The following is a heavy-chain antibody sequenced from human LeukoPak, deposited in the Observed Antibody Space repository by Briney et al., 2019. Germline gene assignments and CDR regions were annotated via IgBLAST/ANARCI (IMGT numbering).Heavy chain of an antibody. Sequence: GGSLRLSCAASGFTFSNYGIHWVRQAPGKGLEWVAFIQYDGSNKYYADSVKGRFTVSRDNSKNTLYLQMNSLRAEDTAVYYCAKAPRFGDHAAEYFYYYMDVWGKGTTVTVSS. CDR3: AKAPRFGDHAAEYFYYYMDV. CDR2: IQYDGSNK. V-gene: IGHV3-30*02. CDR1: GFTFSNYG. D-gene: IGHD3-16*01. J-gene: IGHJ6*03.